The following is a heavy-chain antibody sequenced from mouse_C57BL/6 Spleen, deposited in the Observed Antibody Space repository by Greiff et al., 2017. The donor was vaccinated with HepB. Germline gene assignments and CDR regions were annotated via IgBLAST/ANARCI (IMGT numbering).Heavy chain of an antibody. J-gene: IGHJ4*01. D-gene: IGHD1-1*01. CDR3: ARGSTGRAMDY. Sequence: QVQLQQSGAELVKPGASVKISCKASGYAFSSYWMNWVQQRPGKGLEWIGQIYPGDGDTNYNGKFKGKATLTADKSSSTAYMQLSSLTSEDSAVYFCARGSTGRAMDYWGQGTSVTVSS. CDR2: IYPGDGDT. V-gene: IGHV1-80*01. CDR1: GYAFSSYW.